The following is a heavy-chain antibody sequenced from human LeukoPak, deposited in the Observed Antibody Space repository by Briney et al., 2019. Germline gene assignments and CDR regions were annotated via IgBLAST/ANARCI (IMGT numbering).Heavy chain of an antibody. Sequence: SETLSLTCTVSGGSISSYYWSWIQQPAGKGLVWIGRIYTSGSTNYNPSLKSRVTMSVDTSKNQFSLKLSSVTAADTAVYYCARDGIVGAPTWFDPWGQGTLVTVSS. D-gene: IGHD1-26*01. CDR1: GGSISSYY. J-gene: IGHJ5*02. CDR2: IYTSGST. V-gene: IGHV4-4*07. CDR3: ARDGIVGAPTWFDP.